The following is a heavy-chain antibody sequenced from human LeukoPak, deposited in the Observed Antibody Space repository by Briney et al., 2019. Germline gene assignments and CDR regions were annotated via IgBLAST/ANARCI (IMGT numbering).Heavy chain of an antibody. CDR1: GFPFSSYW. CDR2: IKQDGSEK. Sequence: GGSLRLSCAASGFPFSSYWMSWVRQAPGKGLEWVANIKQDGSEKYYVDSVKGRFTISRDNAKNSLYLQMNSLRAEDTAVYYCAREDYGGNSDYWGQGTLVTVSS. D-gene: IGHD4-23*01. V-gene: IGHV3-7*01. J-gene: IGHJ4*02. CDR3: AREDYGGNSDY.